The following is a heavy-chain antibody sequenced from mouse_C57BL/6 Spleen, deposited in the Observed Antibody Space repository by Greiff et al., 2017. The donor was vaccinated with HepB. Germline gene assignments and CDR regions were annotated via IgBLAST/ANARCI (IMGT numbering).Heavy chain of an antibody. D-gene: IGHD5-1*01. CDR2: ISSGSSTI. CDR3: ARNLFQGWYFDV. V-gene: IGHV5-17*01. J-gene: IGHJ1*03. CDR1: GFTFSDYG. Sequence: EVMLVESGGGLVKPGGSLKLSCAASGFTFSDYGMHWVRQAPEKGLEWVAYISSGSSTIYYADTVKGRFTISRDNAKNTLFLQMTSLRSEDTAMYYCARNLFQGWYFDVWGTGTTVTVSS.